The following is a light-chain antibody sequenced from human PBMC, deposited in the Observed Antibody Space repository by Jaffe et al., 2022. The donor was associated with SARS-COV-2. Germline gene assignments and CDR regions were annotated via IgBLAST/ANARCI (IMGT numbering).Light chain of an antibody. CDR2: DVS. CDR1: SSDVGGHNR. CDR3: ISHTESNNPYV. J-gene: IGLJ1*01. V-gene: IGLV2-8*01. Sequence: QSALTQPPSASGSPGQSVTISCIGTSSDVGGHNRVSWYQQHAGKAPKLIIYDVSKRPSGVPDRFSGSKSGNTASLTVSGLQAEDEADYFCISHTESNNPYVLGTGTRVTVL.